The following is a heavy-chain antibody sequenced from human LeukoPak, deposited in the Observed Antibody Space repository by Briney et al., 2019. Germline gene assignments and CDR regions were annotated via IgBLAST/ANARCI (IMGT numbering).Heavy chain of an antibody. D-gene: IGHD6-6*01. Sequence: GRSLRLSCAASGFTSSSYAMHWVRQAPGKGLEWVAVRSYDGSNKYYADSVKGRFTISRDNSKNTLYLQMNSLRAEDTAVYYCARVAGYSSSSGPYYYYYMDVWGKGTTVTVSS. CDR2: RSYDGSNK. CDR1: GFTSSSYA. J-gene: IGHJ6*03. CDR3: ARVAGYSSSSGPYYYYYMDV. V-gene: IGHV3-30*01.